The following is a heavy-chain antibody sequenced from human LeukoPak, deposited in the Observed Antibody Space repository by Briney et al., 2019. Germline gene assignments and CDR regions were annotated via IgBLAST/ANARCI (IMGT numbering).Heavy chain of an antibody. Sequence: GGSLRLSCAASGFTFSNYGMSWVRQAPGKGLEWVSLVSAAGNTKHYAESVKGRFTISRDNSKNTLYLQMNSLRAEDTAIYYCARDLYTERGDLWGQGTMVTVSS. V-gene: IGHV3-23*01. J-gene: IGHJ3*01. CDR1: GFTFSNYG. CDR3: ARDLYTERGDL. D-gene: IGHD2-2*02. CDR2: VSAAGNTK.